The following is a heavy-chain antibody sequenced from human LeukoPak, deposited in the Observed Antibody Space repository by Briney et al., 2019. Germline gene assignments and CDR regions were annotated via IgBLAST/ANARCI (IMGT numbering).Heavy chain of an antibody. CDR1: GGSISGYY. Sequence: SETLSLTCTVSGGSISGYYWSWIRQPPGKGLEWIGEINHSGSTNYNPSLKSRVTISVDTSKNQFSLKLSSVTAADTAVYYCARGAILGYWGQGTLVTVSS. D-gene: IGHD3-3*01. V-gene: IGHV4-34*01. CDR2: INHSGST. CDR3: ARGAILGY. J-gene: IGHJ4*02.